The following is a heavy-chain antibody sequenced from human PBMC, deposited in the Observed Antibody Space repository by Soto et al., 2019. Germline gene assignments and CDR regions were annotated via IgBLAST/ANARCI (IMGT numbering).Heavy chain of an antibody. CDR2: IRSKAYGGTT. CDR3: MVTVYYYDSSGYYFDY. CDR1: GFTFGDYA. V-gene: IGHV3-49*04. J-gene: IGHJ4*02. D-gene: IGHD3-22*01. Sequence: GGSLRLSCTASGFTFGDYAMSWVRQAPGKGLEWVGFIRSKAYGGTTEYAASVKGRFTISRDDSKSIAYLQMNSLKTEDTAVYYCMVTVYYYDSSGYYFDYWGQGTLVTVSS.